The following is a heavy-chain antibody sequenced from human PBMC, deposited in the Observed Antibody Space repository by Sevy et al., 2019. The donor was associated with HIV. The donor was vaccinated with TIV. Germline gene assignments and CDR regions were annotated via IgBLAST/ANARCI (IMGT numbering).Heavy chain of an antibody. CDR1: GFNFNIYS. J-gene: IGHJ4*02. CDR2: IKADGSDK. Sequence: GGSLRLSCAVSGFNFNIYSMSWVRQAPGKGLEWVANIKADGSDKHYVDSVEGRFTISRDNAKNLLFLQMNSLRVEDTAVYYCAHETFGRFESWGQGTLVTVSS. CDR3: AHETFGRFES. D-gene: IGHD3-16*01. V-gene: IGHV3-7*01.